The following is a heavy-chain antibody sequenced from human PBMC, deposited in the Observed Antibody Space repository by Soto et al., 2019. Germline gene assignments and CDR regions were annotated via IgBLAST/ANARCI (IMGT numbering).Heavy chain of an antibody. CDR3: ARSIVGATTRWWWSYYYGKDV. Sequence: GGSLRLSCAASGFTFSSYGMHWVRQAPGKGLEWVAVIWYDGSNKYYADSVKGRFTISRDNSKNTLYLQMNSLRAEDTAVYYCARSIVGATTRWWWSYYYGKDVWGQGTTVTVSS. D-gene: IGHD1-26*01. CDR2: IWYDGSNK. J-gene: IGHJ6*02. V-gene: IGHV3-33*01. CDR1: GFTFSSYG.